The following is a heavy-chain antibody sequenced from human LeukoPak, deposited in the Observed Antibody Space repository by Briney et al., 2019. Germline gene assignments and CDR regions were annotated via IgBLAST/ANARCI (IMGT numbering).Heavy chain of an antibody. CDR1: GFTFSSYW. CDR3: VRAYYYDSSGSPGDV. J-gene: IGHJ6*02. V-gene: IGHV3-74*01. D-gene: IGHD3-22*01. Sequence: GGSLRLSCAASGFTFSSYWMHWVRHAPGKGLVWVSRINSDGSSTTYADSVKGRFTISRDNAKNTLYLQMNSLRAEDTAVYYCVRAYYYDSSGSPGDVWGQGTTVTVSS. CDR2: INSDGSST.